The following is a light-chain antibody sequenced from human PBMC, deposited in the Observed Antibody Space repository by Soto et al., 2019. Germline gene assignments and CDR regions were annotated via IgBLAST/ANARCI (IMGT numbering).Light chain of an antibody. CDR2: GAS. J-gene: IGKJ1*01. CDR3: QQYNNWPRT. CDR1: QSVSSSY. V-gene: IGKV3-15*01. Sequence: EIALTQSPGTLSLSPVERATLSCRASQSVSSSYLAWYQQKPGQAPRLLIYGASTRATGIPARFSGSGSGTEFTLTISSLQSEDFAVYYCQQYNNWPRTFGQGTKVDIK.